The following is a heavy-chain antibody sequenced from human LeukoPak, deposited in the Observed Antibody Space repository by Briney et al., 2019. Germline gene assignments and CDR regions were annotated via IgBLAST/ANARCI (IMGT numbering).Heavy chain of an antibody. V-gene: IGHV3-23*01. CDR1: GFTFSSYA. J-gene: IGHJ4*02. Sequence: PGGSLRLSCAASGFTFSSYAMSWVRRAPGKGLEWVSGISGSGGSTYYADSVKGRFTISRDNSENTLYLQMNSLRAEDTAVYHCAKAAGYCSGGSCYDHWGQGTLVTVSS. CDR3: AKAAGYCSGGSCYDH. CDR2: ISGSGGST. D-gene: IGHD2-15*01.